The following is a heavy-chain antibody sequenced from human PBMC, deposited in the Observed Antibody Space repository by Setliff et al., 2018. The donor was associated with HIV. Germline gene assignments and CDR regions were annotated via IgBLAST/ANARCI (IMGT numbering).Heavy chain of an antibody. Sequence: GASVKVSCAASGFTFSNAWMSWVRQAPGQGLEWVGGISPILGTTNSGPRFHGRVTITADKSTNTVYIELSSLRSEDTALYYCARAARGGLQYGPTGHAFDIWGQGTMVTVSS. V-gene: IGHV1-69*10. CDR3: ARAARGGLQYGPTGHAFDI. D-gene: IGHD1-1*01. J-gene: IGHJ3*02. CDR2: ISPILGTT. CDR1: GFTFSNAW.